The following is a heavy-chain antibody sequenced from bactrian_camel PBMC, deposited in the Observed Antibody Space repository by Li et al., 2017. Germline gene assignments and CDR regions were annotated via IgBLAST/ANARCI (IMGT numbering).Heavy chain of an antibody. D-gene: IGHD7*01. CDR1: AYTPANVR. CDR2: ISPGSGTA. J-gene: IGHJ4*01. CDR3: AARPMGACYLDNWHRTVTYKY. V-gene: IGHV3S1*01. Sequence: VQLVESGGGSVQAGGSLRLSCAFDAYTPANVRMAWFRQAPGKEREGVAAISPGSGTAFYADTVQGRFTISRDNAKKMLYLEMNSLKHEETAMYYCAARPMGACYLDNWHRTVTYKYWGPGTQVTVS.